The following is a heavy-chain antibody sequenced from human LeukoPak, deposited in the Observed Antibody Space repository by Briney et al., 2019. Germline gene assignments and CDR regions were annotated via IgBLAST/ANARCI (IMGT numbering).Heavy chain of an antibody. CDR3: ARTSYYNYYQYGMDV. D-gene: IGHD3-10*01. V-gene: IGHV3-30-3*01. Sequence: SGGSLRLSCAASGFTFSSYAMHWVRQAPGKGLEWVAVISYDGSNKYYADSVKGRFTISRDNSKNTLYLQMNSLRAEDTAVYYCARTSYYNYYQYGMDVWGQGTTVTVSS. CDR1: GFTFSSYA. CDR2: ISYDGSNK. J-gene: IGHJ6*02.